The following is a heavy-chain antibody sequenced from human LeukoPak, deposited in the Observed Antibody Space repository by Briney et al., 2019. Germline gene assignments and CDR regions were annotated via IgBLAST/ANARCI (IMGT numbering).Heavy chain of an antibody. CDR2: ISNDGTT. CDR1: GFSFNDCT. Sequence: PGGSLRLSCAASGFSFNDCTMNWVRQAPGKGLEWVAVISNDGTTYYIDSVKGRFTISRDNSKNTLYLQMNGLTAEDTAVYFCAKRVINNPFDNWGQGTLVTVSS. J-gene: IGHJ4*02. D-gene: IGHD2/OR15-2a*01. CDR3: AKRVINNPFDN. V-gene: IGHV3-23*01.